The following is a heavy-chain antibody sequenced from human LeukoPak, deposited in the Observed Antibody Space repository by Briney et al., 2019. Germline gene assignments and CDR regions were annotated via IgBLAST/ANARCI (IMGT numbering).Heavy chain of an antibody. CDR3: ARHGQQLVPYSVMHV. Sequence: GESLKISCKGFGYIFTIYWIGWVRQMPGKGLEWRGIFYPSEFDTRYSPSFQGQVTISADKSISTAYLQWSTLKASDTAMYYCARHGQQLVPYSVMHVWGQGTTLTVS. CDR1: GYIFTIYW. V-gene: IGHV5-51*01. J-gene: IGHJ6*02. D-gene: IGHD6-13*01. CDR2: FYPSEFDT.